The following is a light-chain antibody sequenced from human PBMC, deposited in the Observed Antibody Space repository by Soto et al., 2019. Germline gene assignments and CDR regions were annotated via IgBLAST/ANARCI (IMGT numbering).Light chain of an antibody. CDR1: QGISSD. J-gene: IGKJ4*01. CDR2: AAS. V-gene: IGKV1-8*01. Sequence: AIRMTQSPSSLSASTGDRVTITCRAIQGISSDLAWYQQKPGKAPKLLIYAASTLQSGVPSRFSGSGSGTDFTLTISCLQSEDFATYYCQQYYSYPFTFGGGTKVEIK. CDR3: QQYYSYPFT.